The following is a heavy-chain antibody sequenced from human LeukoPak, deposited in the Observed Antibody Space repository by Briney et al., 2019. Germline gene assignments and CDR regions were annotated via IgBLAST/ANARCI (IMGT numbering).Heavy chain of an antibody. D-gene: IGHD3-9*01. CDR1: GYTFTSYD. V-gene: IGHV1-8*01. CDR2: MNPNSANT. CDR3: ASRATKALTGYYKGMDV. J-gene: IGHJ6*02. Sequence: ASVKVSCKASGYTFTSYDINWVRQATGQGLEWMGWMNPNSANTGNAQKFQGRVTMTRNISISTAYMELTSLRSEDTAVYYCASRATKALTGYYKGMDVWGQGTTVTVSS.